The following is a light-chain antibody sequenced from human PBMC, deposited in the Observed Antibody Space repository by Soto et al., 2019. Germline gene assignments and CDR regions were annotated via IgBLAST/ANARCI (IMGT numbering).Light chain of an antibody. CDR1: SNDVGRYDY. V-gene: IGLV2-14*01. Sequence: QSVLTQPASVSGSPGQSITISCTGTSNDVGRYDYVSWYQQHPGKVPKLIISEVSDRPSGVSNRFSGSKSGNTASLTISGLQSEDEADYYCSSYTSTTTLVFGTGTKVTAL. J-gene: IGLJ1*01. CDR3: SSYTSTTTLV. CDR2: EVS.